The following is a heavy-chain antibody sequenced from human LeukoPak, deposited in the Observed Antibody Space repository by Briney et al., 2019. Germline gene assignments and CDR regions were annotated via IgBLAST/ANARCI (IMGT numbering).Heavy chain of an antibody. Sequence: GGSLRLSCVASGFTFTNHAMHWVRQAPGKGLEWVAMISFDGNDEKYADAAEGRFSISRDNGKNTLYLQMNSLRSEDTAVYYCARVGDRSGSSFLFKRGKYTYYYYMDVWGKGTTVTISS. CDR3: ARVGDRSGSSFLFKRGKYTYYYYMDV. J-gene: IGHJ6*03. CDR1: GFTFTNHA. D-gene: IGHD3-10*01. V-gene: IGHV3-30*04. CDR2: ISFDGNDE.